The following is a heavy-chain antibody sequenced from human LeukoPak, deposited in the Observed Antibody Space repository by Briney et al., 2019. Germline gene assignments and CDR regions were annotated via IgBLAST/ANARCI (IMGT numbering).Heavy chain of an antibody. CDR3: ARAVSGSYLR. J-gene: IGHJ4*02. Sequence: GGSLRLSCAASGFTVSSNYMSWVRQAPGKGLEWVSVIYSGGSTYYADSVKGRFTISRDNSRNTLYLQMNSLRAEDTAVYYCARAVSGSYLRWGQGTLVTVSS. CDR1: GFTVSSNY. CDR2: IYSGGST. V-gene: IGHV3-53*01. D-gene: IGHD1-26*01.